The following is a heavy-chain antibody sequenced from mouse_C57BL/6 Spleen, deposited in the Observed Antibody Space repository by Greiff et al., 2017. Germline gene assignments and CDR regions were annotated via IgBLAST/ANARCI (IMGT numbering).Heavy chain of an antibody. D-gene: IGHD2-1*01. V-gene: IGHV1-54*01. J-gene: IGHJ4*01. CDR3: ARHFLPVYAMDY. CDR1: GYAFTNYL. Sequence: QVHVKQSGAELVRPGTSVKVSCKASGYAFTNYLIEWVKQRPGQGLEWIGVINPGSGGTNYNEKFKGKATLTADKSSSTAYMQLSSLTSEDSAVYFCARHFLPVYAMDYWGQGTSVTVSS. CDR2: INPGSGGT.